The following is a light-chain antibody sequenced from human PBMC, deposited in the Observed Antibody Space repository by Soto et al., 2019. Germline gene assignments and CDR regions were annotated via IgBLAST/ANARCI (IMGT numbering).Light chain of an antibody. CDR3: ASWDDSLNVYV. CDR1: NSNIGNNE. Sequence: QSVLTQPPSVSEAPRQRVTISCSGSNSNIGNNEVSWYQQLPGKAPKLLIFYNDLLPSGVSDRFSGSKSGTSASLVISGLQSEDEADYYCASWDDSLNVYVFGTGTKVTVL. CDR2: YND. V-gene: IGLV1-36*01. J-gene: IGLJ1*01.